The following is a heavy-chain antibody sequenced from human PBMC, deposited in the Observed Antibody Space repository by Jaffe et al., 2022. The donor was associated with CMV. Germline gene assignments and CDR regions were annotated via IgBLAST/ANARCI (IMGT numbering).Heavy chain of an antibody. D-gene: IGHD3-3*01. CDR2: IYYSGST. J-gene: IGHJ6*03. CDR1: GGSISSYY. CDR3: ARGRVPREYYYYMDV. Sequence: QVQLQESGPGLVKPSETLSLTCTVSGGSISSYYWSWIRQPPGKGLEWIGYIYYSGSTNYNPSLKSRVTISVDTSKNQFSLKLSSVTAADTAVYYCARGRVPREYYYYMDVWGKGTTVTVSS. V-gene: IGHV4-59*01.